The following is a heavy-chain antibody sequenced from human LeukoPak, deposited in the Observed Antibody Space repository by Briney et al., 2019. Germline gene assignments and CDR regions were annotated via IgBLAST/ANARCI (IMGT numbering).Heavy chain of an antibody. Sequence: SETLSLTCAVSGYSIRSGYYWGWIRQPPGKGLEWIGSIYHSGSTYYNPSLKSRVTIPVDTPKNQFSLKLSSVTAADADVYYWARRGRADIVVVVAATDLSFDIWGQGTMVTGSS. V-gene: IGHV4-38-2*01. J-gene: IGHJ3*02. CDR3: ARRGRADIVVVVAATDLSFDI. D-gene: IGHD2-15*01. CDR2: IYHSGST. CDR1: GYSIRSGYY.